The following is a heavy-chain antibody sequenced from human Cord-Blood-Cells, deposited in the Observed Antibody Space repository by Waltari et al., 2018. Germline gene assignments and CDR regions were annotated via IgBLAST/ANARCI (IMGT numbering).Heavy chain of an antibody. CDR1: GFTFSSYG. Sequence: QVQLVESGGGVVQPGRSLRLSCAASGFTFSSYGMHWVRQAPGKGLEWVAVISYDGINKYYATSVKGRFTISRDNSKNTLYLQMNSLRAEDTAVYYCAKVPYYDSSGDAFDIWGQGTMVTVSS. CDR3: AKVPYYDSSGDAFDI. CDR2: ISYDGINK. V-gene: IGHV3-30*18. J-gene: IGHJ3*02. D-gene: IGHD3-22*01.